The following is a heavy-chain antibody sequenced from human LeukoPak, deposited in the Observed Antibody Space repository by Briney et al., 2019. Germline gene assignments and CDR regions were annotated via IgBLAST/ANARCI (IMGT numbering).Heavy chain of an antibody. CDR1: GFTVSNNY. V-gene: IGHV3-53*01. Sequence: PGGSLRLSCAASGFTVSNNYMSWVRQAPGKGLEWVSLIYGGGTTYYADSVKGRFTISSDSSMNTLYLQMNSLRAEDTAVYYCARAPNYGDYGGQWGRGTMVTVSS. D-gene: IGHD4-17*01. J-gene: IGHJ4*02. CDR2: IYGGGTT. CDR3: ARAPNYGDYGGQ.